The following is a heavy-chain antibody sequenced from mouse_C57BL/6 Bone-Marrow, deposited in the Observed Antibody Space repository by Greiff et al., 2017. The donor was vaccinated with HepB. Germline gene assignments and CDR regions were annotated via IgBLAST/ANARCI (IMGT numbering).Heavy chain of an antibody. V-gene: IGHV7-3*01. CDR1: GFTFTDYY. CDR2: IRNKANGYTT. D-gene: IGHD1-1*01. Sequence: EVQLQESGGGLVQPGGSLSLSCAASGFTFTDYYMSWVRQPPGKALEWLGFIRNKANGYTTEYSASVKGRFTISRDNSQSILYLQMNALRAEDSATYYCARYNYGSRNWFAYWGQGTLVTVSA. J-gene: IGHJ3*01. CDR3: ARYNYGSRNWFAY.